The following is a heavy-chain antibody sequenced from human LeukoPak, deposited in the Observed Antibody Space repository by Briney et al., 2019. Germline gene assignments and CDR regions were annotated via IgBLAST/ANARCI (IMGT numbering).Heavy chain of an antibody. D-gene: IGHD1-26*01. CDR2: IYHSGST. CDR1: GGSISSSNW. V-gene: IGHV4-4*02. CDR3: ARAGGGELLYWVGNDAFDI. J-gene: IGHJ3*02. Sequence: SETLSLTCAVSGGSISSSNWWSWVRQPPGKGLEWIGEIYHSGSTNYNPSLKSRVTISVDKSKNQFSLKLSSVTAADTAVYYCARAGGGELLYWVGNDAFDIWGQGTMVTVSS.